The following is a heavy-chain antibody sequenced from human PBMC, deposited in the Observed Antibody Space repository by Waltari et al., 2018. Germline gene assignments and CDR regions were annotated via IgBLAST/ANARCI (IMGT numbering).Heavy chain of an antibody. CDR3: ASRAVAGNNFDY. CDR2: IYHTGST. J-gene: IGHJ4*02. V-gene: IGHV4-4*02. D-gene: IGHD6-19*01. Sequence: QVQLQESGPGLVKPLGTLSLTCAVSGGSIYINNWWSWVRQAPGKGLDWTGEIYHTGSTNYNPALKSRVTISVDKSRNHFSLNLTSVTVADTALYYCASRAVAGNNFDYWGQGRLVTVSS. CDR1: GGSIYINNW.